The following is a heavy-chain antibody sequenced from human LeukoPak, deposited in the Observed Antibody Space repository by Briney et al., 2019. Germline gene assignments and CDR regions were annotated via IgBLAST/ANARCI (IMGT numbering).Heavy chain of an antibody. CDR1: GGSISSGGYY. J-gene: IGHJ4*02. D-gene: IGHD1-26*01. V-gene: IGHV4-31*03. Sequence: SQTLSLTCTVSGGSISSGGYYWSWIRQHPGKGLEWIGYIYYSGSTYYNPSLKSRVTISVDTSKNQFSLKLSSMTAADTAVYYCARVGTARLGSGDYWGQGTLVTVSS. CDR2: IYYSGST. CDR3: ARVGTARLGSGDY.